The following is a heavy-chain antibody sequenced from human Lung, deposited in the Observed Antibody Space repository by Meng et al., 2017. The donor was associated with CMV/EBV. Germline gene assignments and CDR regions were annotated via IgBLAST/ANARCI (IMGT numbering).Heavy chain of an antibody. Sequence: GGSXRLSCAASGFTFSSYAMTWVRQAPGKGLEWVSVISGGGGSTYYADSVKGRFTISRNNSKNTLYLQVNSLRAEDTAVYYCARATLEYCSSTSCYPFDYWXQGTLVTVSS. J-gene: IGHJ4*02. CDR3: ARATLEYCSSTSCYPFDY. CDR2: ISGGGGST. CDR1: GFTFSSYA. V-gene: IGHV3-23*01. D-gene: IGHD2-2*01.